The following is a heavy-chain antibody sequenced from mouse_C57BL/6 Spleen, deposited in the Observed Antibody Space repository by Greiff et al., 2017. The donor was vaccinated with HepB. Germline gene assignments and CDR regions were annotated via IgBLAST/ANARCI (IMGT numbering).Heavy chain of an antibody. CDR1: GFNIKDYY. D-gene: IGHD4-1*01. CDR3: ALTGTKGLDY. CDR2: IDPEDGET. Sequence: EVQLQQSGAELVKPGASVKLSCTASGFNIKDYYMHWVKQRTEQGLEWIGRIDPEDGETKYAPNFQGKATITADTSSNTAYLQLSSLTSEDTAVYYCALTGTKGLDYWGQGTTLTVSS. J-gene: IGHJ2*01. V-gene: IGHV14-2*01.